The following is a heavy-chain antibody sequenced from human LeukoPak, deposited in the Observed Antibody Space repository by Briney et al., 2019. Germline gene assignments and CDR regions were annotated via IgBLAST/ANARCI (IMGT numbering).Heavy chain of an antibody. CDR3: AREGTTDAFDI. V-gene: IGHV3-30*02. D-gene: IGHD2/OR15-2a*01. Sequence: GGSLRLSCAASGFTFSSYGMHWVRQAPGKGLEWVAFIRYDGGNKYYADSVKGRFTISRDNAKDSLYLQMNSLRAEDTAVYYCAREGTTDAFDIWGQGTMVTISS. CDR1: GFTFSSYG. CDR2: IRYDGGNK. J-gene: IGHJ3*02.